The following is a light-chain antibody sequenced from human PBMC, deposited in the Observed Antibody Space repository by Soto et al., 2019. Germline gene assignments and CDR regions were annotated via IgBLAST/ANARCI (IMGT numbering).Light chain of an antibody. Sequence: EIVFTQSPGTLSLSAGERATLSCRASQSVSSSFLAWYQQKPGQAPRLLIYGASSRATGIPGRFSGSGSGTDFTLTISRLESEDFAVYYCQQYGSSPLTFGGGTKVDIK. J-gene: IGKJ4*01. CDR1: QSVSSSF. V-gene: IGKV3-20*01. CDR2: GAS. CDR3: QQYGSSPLT.